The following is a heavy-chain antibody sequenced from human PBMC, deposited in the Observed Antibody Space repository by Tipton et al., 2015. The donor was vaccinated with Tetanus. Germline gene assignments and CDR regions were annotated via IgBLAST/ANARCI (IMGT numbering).Heavy chain of an antibody. CDR1: GYSFATYW. V-gene: IGHV5-51*01. CDR3: ARVGRRLTDAFDI. CDR2: IYPGDSDT. J-gene: IGHJ3*02. D-gene: IGHD3-10*01. Sequence: QLVQSGAEVKKPGESLKISCNCSGYSFATYWIAWVRQMPGKGLEWMGIIYPGDSDTRYSPSFQGHVTMSADKSINTAYLELSGLTSDDTAVFYCARVGRRLTDAFDIWGQGTMVSVSS.